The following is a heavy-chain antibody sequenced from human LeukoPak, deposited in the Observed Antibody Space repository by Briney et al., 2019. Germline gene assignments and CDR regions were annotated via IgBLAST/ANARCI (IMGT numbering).Heavy chain of an antibody. D-gene: IGHD3/OR15-3a*01. CDR3: ARGHYDLNL. CDR1: GDSINKYH. Sequence: PSETLSLTCTVSGDSINKYHWTWIRRPPGKGLEWIGFIFSDGNTNYNPSLKSRLTISLDTSKNQFSLKLTSVTAADTAVYFCARGHYDLNLWGQGTLVTVSS. CDR2: IFSDGNT. J-gene: IGHJ5*02. V-gene: IGHV4-59*08.